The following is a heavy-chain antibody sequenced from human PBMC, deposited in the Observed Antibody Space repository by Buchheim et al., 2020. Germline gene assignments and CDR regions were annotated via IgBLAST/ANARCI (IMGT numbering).Heavy chain of an antibody. Sequence: QVQLQQWGAGLLKPSETLSLTCAVYGGSFSGYYWSWIRQPPGKGLEWIGEINHSGSTNYNPSLKSRVTISVDTSKNQFSLKLSSVTAADTAVYYCARGLSRRRQIVVAPEGFDPWGQGTL. J-gene: IGHJ5*02. CDR3: ARGLSRRRQIVVAPEGFDP. CDR2: INHSGST. CDR1: GGSFSGYY. V-gene: IGHV4-34*01. D-gene: IGHD3-22*01.